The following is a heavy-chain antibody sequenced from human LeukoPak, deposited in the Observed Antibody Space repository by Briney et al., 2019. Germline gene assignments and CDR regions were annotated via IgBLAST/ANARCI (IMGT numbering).Heavy chain of an antibody. CDR3: ARGEMSTITIDC. D-gene: IGHD5-24*01. CDR1: GYTFTGYY. Sequence: ASVKVSCKASGYTFTGYYIHWVRQAPGQGLEWMGWINPNSGLANYAQRFQVRVTMTRDTPISTAYMELSRLISDDIAVYYCARGEMSTITIDCWGQGTLVTVSS. CDR2: INPNSGLA. J-gene: IGHJ4*02. V-gene: IGHV1-2*02.